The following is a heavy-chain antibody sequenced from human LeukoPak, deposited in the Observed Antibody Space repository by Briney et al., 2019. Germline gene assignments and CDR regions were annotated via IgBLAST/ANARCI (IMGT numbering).Heavy chain of an antibody. J-gene: IGHJ4*02. CDR3: ARERNGYDLDY. CDR2: ITGNGGST. Sequence: GGSLRLSCATSGFSFSIYTMHWVRQTPGKGLEYVSVITGNGGSTSYANSVKGRFTVSRDNSKNTLYLQMGSLRAEDMAVYYCARERNGYDLDYWGQGTQLTVP. V-gene: IGHV3-64*01. D-gene: IGHD5-18*01. CDR1: GFSFSIYT.